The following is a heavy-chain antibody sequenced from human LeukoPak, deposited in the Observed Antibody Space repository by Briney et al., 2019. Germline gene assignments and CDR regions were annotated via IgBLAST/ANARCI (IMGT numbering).Heavy chain of an antibody. CDR2: IIPILGIA. J-gene: IGHJ4*02. V-gene: IGHV1-69*04. CDR3: ARGCGGDCYRDPYYFDY. CDR1: GGTFSSYA. D-gene: IGHD2-21*02. Sequence: ASVKVSCKASGGTFSSYAISWVRQAPGQGLEWMGRIIPILGIANYAQKFQGRVTITADKSTSTAYMELSSLRSEDTAVYYCARGCGGDCYRDPYYFDYWGQGTLVTVSS.